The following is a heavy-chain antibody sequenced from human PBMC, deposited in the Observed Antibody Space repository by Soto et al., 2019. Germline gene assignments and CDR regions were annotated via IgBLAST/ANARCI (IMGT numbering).Heavy chain of an antibody. Sequence: SETLSLTCTVSGGSISSSTFYWGWIRQPPGKGLEWIGSVYYGGTTYYNPSLRSRVTISVDTSKNQFSLKLSSVTAADTAVYYCATLPPRIEVTVRSIPTRGQRILVTVSS. J-gene: IGHJ4*02. CDR1: GGSISSSTFY. D-gene: IGHD2-2*02. V-gene: IGHV4-39*01. CDR2: VYYGGTT. CDR3: ATLPPRIEVTVRSIPT.